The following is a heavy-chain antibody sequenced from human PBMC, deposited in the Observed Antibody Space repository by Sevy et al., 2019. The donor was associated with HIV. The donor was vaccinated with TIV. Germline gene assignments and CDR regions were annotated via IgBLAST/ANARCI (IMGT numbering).Heavy chain of an antibody. V-gene: IGHV4-59*13. D-gene: IGHD6-19*01. J-gene: IGHJ5*02. CDR3: ARVYGSGREGPGWFDP. CDR2: MYYSGRT. CDR1: GDSISGYY. Sequence: SETLSLTCAVSGDSISGYYWGWIRQPPGKGLEWIGYMYYSGRTKYNPSLKSRVTISVDTSKNQFSLKLSSVTAADTAVYYCARVYGSGREGPGWFDPWGQGTLVTVSS.